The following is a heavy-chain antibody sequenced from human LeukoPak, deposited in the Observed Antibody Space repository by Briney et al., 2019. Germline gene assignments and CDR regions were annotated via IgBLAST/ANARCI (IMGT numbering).Heavy chain of an antibody. Sequence: PSETLSLTCTVSGGSISSSGYYWGWIRQPPGKGLEWIGSIYYSGSTYYNPSLKSRVTISVDTSKNQFSLKLSSVTAADTAVYYCARGPRENSSGWYAGGYYYGMDIWGQGTTVTVSS. V-gene: IGHV4-39*07. D-gene: IGHD6-19*01. CDR2: IYYSGST. CDR1: GGSISSSGYY. CDR3: ARGPRENSSGWYAGGYYYGMDI. J-gene: IGHJ6*02.